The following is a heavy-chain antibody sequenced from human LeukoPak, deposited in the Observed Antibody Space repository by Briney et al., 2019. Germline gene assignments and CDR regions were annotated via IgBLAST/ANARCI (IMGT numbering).Heavy chain of an antibody. J-gene: IGHJ5*02. V-gene: IGHV1-3*04. D-gene: IGHD2-15*01. CDR1: GYNFISYA. Sequence: GASVKLSCKASGYNFISYAMHWVPQAPGQRLDRIGWIHTDNGDTKYSHYFLGRVTITRDTSANTAYMELSSLRSEDTAVYYCARDRVVGLAPFDPWGQGTLVTVSS. CDR3: ARDRVVGLAPFDP. CDR2: IHTDNGDT.